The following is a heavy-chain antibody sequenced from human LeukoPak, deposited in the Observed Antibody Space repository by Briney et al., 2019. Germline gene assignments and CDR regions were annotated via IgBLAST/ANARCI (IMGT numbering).Heavy chain of an antibody. CDR3: ASLRGVAFDY. V-gene: IGHV1-24*01. D-gene: IGHD3-10*01. Sequence: ASVKVSCKGSGYTLTELSMHWVRQAPGKGREWMGGFDPEDGETIYAQKFQGRVTMTEHTSTDTAYMELSSLRSEDTAVYYCASLRGVAFDYWGQGTLVTVSS. J-gene: IGHJ4*02. CDR2: FDPEDGET. CDR1: GYTLTELS.